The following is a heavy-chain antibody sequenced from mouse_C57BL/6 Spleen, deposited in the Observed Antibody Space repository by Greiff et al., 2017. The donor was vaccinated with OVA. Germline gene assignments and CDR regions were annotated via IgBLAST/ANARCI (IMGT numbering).Heavy chain of an antibody. V-gene: IGHV1-61*01. Sequence: QVQLQQPGAELVRPGSSVKLSCKASGYTFTSYWMDWVKQRPGQGLEWIGNIYPSDSETHYNQKFKDKATLTVDKSSSTAYMQLSSLTSKDSAVYYCARMGYGSSPLDYWGQGTTLTVSS. D-gene: IGHD1-1*01. CDR2: IYPSDSET. CDR1: GYTFTSYW. J-gene: IGHJ2*01. CDR3: ARMGYGSSPLDY.